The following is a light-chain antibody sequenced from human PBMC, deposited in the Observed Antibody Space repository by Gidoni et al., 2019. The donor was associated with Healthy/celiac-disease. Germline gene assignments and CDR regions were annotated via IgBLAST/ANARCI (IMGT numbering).Light chain of an antibody. CDR2: GAS. CDR1: QSVSSSY. V-gene: IGKV3-20*01. CDR3: QQYGSSPYT. Sequence: ELVLTQSPGTLSLSPGERATLSCRASQSVSSSYLAWYQQKPGQAPRLLIYGASSSDTGIPDRFSGSGSGTDFTLTISRLEPEDFAVYYCQQYGSSPYTFGQGTKLEIK. J-gene: IGKJ2*01.